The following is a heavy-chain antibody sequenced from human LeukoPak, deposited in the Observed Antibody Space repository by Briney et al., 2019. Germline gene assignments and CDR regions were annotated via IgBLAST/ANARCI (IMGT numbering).Heavy chain of an antibody. CDR3: ARGRGYYFDY. Sequence: PGGSLRLSCAASGFTFDDYGMSWVRQAPGKGLEWVSGINWNGGSTGYADSVKGRFTISRENAKNSLYLQINSLRAGDTAIYYCARGRGYYFDYWGQGTLVTVSS. V-gene: IGHV3-20*04. D-gene: IGHD1-26*01. J-gene: IGHJ4*02. CDR2: INWNGGST. CDR1: GFTFDDYG.